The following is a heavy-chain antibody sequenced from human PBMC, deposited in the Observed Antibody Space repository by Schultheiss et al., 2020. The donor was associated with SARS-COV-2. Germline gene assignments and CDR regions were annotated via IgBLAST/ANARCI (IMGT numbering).Heavy chain of an antibody. CDR1: GFTFSSYA. V-gene: IGHV3-30*04. CDR3: ARDLAGHGGFDP. Sequence: GGSLRLSCAASGFTFSSYAMHWVRQAPGKGLEWVAVISYDGSNKYYADSVKGRFTISRDNSKNTLYLQMNSLRAEDTAVYYCARDLAGHGGFDPWGQGTLVTVSS. CDR2: ISYDGSNK. D-gene: IGHD2-15*01. J-gene: IGHJ5*02.